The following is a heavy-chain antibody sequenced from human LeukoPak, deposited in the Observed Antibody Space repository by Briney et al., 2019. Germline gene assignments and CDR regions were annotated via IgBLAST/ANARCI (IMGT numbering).Heavy chain of an antibody. V-gene: IGHV1-2*02. CDR2: INPNSGGT. CDR3: ARRIAVAGTPGYFDY. J-gene: IGHJ4*02. CDR1: GYTFTGYY. Sequence: ALVKVSCKASGYTFTGYYMHWVRQAPGQGLEWMGWINPNSGGTNYAQKFQGRVTMTRDTSISTAYMELSRLRSDDTAVYYCARRIAVAGTPGYFDYWGQGTLVTVSS. D-gene: IGHD6-19*01.